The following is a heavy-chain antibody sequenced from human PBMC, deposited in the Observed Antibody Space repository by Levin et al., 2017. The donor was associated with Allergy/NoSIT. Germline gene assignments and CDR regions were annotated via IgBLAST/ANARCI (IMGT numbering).Heavy chain of an antibody. CDR1: GFTFSSYA. J-gene: IGHJ4*02. CDR3: ARDRGYYGSGSYYAY. V-gene: IGHV3-30-3*01. Sequence: GESLKISCAASGFTFSSYAMHWVRQAPGKGLVWVAVISYDGSNKYYADSVKGRFTISRDNSKNTLYLQMNSLRAEDTAVYYCARDRGYYGSGSYYAYWGQGTLVTVSS. D-gene: IGHD3-10*01. CDR2: ISYDGSNK.